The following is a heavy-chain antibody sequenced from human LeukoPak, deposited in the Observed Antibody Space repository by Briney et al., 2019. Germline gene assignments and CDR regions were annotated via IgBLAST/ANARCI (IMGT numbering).Heavy chain of an antibody. V-gene: IGHV3-23*01. CDR2: ISGSGGST. Sequence: GGSLRLSCAASGFTFSNYALSWVRQAPGKGLEWVSDISGSGGSTYYADSVKGRFTISRDNSKNTMYLQMNSLRAEDTAVYYCAKAYYYYYMDVWGKGTTVTISS. CDR1: GFTFSNYA. CDR3: AKAYYYYYMDV. J-gene: IGHJ6*03.